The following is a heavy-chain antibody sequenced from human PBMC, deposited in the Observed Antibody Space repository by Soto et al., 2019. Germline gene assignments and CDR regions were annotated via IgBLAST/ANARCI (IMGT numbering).Heavy chain of an antibody. D-gene: IGHD2-15*01. Sequence: SETLSLTCTVSGGSISSGGYCWSWIRQPPGKGLEWIGEINHSGSTNYNPSLKSRVTISVDTSKNQFSLKLSSVTAADTAVYYCARGLEGWYPAYYMDVWGKGTTVTVSS. CDR2: INHSGST. CDR3: ARGLEGWYPAYYMDV. CDR1: GGSISSGGYC. V-gene: IGHV4-39*07. J-gene: IGHJ6*03.